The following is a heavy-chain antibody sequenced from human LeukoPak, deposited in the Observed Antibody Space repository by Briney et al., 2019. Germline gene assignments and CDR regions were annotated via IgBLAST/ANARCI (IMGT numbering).Heavy chain of an antibody. Sequence: GGSLRLSCAASGFTFSSYGMHWVRQAPGKGLEWVAVISYDGSNKYYADSVKGRFTISRDNSKNTLYLQMNSLRAEDTAVYYCAKGGPALAACHLYYFDYWGQGTLVTVSS. V-gene: IGHV3-30*18. D-gene: IGHD6-6*01. CDR3: AKGGPALAACHLYYFDY. J-gene: IGHJ4*02. CDR1: GFTFSSYG. CDR2: ISYDGSNK.